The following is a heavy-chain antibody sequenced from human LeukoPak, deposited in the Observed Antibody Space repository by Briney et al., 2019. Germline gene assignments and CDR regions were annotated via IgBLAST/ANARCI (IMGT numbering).Heavy chain of an antibody. CDR1: GFTFSGYG. CDR3: ARTDSSGWYVGLEYFDY. D-gene: IGHD6-19*01. J-gene: IGHJ4*02. CDR2: IWYDGSNK. Sequence: GGSLRLSCAASGFTFSGYGMHWVRQAPGKGLEWVAVIWYDGSNKYYADSVKGRFTISRDNSKNTLYLQMNSLRAEDTAVYYCARTDSSGWYVGLEYFDYWGQGTLVTVSS. V-gene: IGHV3-33*01.